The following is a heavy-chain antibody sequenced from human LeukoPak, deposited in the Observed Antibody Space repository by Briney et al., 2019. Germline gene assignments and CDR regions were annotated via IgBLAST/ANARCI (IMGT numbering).Heavy chain of an antibody. CDR1: GFTFSGYG. CDR2: ISYDGGRK. J-gene: IGHJ4*02. CDR3: XRDSDTTGYYSWAEY. V-gene: IGHV3-30*03. D-gene: IGHD3-9*01. Sequence: GGSLRLSCAASGFTFSGYGMHWVRQAPGKGLEWVAIISYDGGRKYYTDSVKGRFTISRDNSKNTLYLQMNSLSTDDTAVYYCXRDSDTTGYYSWAEYWAQGTLVTVSS.